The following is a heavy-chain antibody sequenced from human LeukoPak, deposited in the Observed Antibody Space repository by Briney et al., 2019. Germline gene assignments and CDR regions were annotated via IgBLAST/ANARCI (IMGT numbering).Heavy chain of an antibody. CDR1: GLTFSSFG. V-gene: IGHV3-30*18. Sequence: PGRSLRLSCAVSGLTFSSFGMHWVRQAAGKGPEWVAVISCDGSDKHYADSVRGRFTISRDNSRNTLYLQMNSLRAEDSAVYYCANRGYSGYDSYYFDHWGQGTLVTVSS. CDR2: ISCDGSDK. J-gene: IGHJ4*02. CDR3: ANRGYSGYDSYYFDH. D-gene: IGHD5-12*01.